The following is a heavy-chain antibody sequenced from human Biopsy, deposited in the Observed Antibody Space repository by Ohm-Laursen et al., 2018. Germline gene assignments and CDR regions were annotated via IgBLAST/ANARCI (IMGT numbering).Heavy chain of an antibody. Sequence: GSLRLSCAASGFTFGSYWMTWVRQAPGKGLEWVANIKQDGSEEYYVDSVKGRFTISRDNAKKSVFLQMNSLRADDTAVYYCATGDYGSGTYYSNIYYGVDVWGQGTTVTVSS. D-gene: IGHD3-10*01. CDR3: ATGDYGSGTYYSNIYYGVDV. CDR2: IKQDGSEE. CDR1: GFTFGSYW. V-gene: IGHV3-7*03. J-gene: IGHJ6*02.